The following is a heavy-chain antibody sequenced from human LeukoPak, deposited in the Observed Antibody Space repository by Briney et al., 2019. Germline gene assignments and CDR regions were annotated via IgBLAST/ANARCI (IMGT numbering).Heavy chain of an antibody. CDR3: ARVSPLGGWFDP. V-gene: IGHV4-59*01. CDR1: GGPISSYY. J-gene: IGHJ5*02. D-gene: IGHD3-16*01. CDR2: IYYSGST. Sequence: SETLSLTCTVSGGPISSYYWSWIRQPPGKGLEWIGYIYYSGSTNYNPSLKSRVTISVDTSKNQFSLKLSSVTAADTAVYYCARVSPLGGWFDPWGQGTLVTVSS.